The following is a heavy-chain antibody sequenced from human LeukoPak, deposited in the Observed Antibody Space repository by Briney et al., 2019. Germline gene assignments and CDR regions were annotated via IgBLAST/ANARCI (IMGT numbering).Heavy chain of an antibody. Sequence: SETLSLTCTVSGGSIGSYYWSWLRQPPGKGLEWIGYIYTSGSTNYNPSLKSRVTISVDTSKNQFSLKLSSVTAADTAVYYCARLELRDYYYYMDVWGKGTTVTVSS. CDR3: ARLELRDYYYYMDV. CDR1: GGSIGSYY. CDR2: IYTSGST. D-gene: IGHD1-7*01. J-gene: IGHJ6*03. V-gene: IGHV4-4*09.